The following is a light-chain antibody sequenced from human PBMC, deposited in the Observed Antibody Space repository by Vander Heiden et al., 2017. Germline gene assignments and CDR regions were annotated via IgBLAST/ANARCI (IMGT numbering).Light chain of an antibody. CDR1: QSVSSSY. V-gene: IGKV3-20*01. Sequence: ELVLTQSPGTLSWSPGERATLSCRASQSVSSSYLAWYQQKPGQAPRLLIYGASSRDTGIPDRFSGSGSGTDFTLTISRLEPEDFAVYYCQQYGSSPQTFGQGTKVEIK. CDR3: QQYGSSPQT. J-gene: IGKJ1*01. CDR2: GAS.